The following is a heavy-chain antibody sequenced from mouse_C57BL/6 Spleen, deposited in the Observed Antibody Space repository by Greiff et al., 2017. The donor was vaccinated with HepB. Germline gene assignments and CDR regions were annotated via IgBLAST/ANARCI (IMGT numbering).Heavy chain of an antibody. CDR3: ALYDYDWFAY. Sequence: EVQLQQSGPELVKPGASVKISCKASGYTFTDYYMNWVKQSHGKSLEWIGDINPNNGGTSYNQKFKGKATLTVDKSSSTAYMELRSLTSEDSAVYYCALYDYDWFAYWGQGTLVTVSA. CDR1: GYTFTDYY. V-gene: IGHV1-26*01. CDR2: INPNNGGT. J-gene: IGHJ3*01. D-gene: IGHD2-4*01.